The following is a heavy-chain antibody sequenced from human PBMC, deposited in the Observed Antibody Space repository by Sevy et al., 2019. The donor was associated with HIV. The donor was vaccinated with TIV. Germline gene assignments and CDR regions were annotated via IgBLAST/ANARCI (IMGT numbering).Heavy chain of an antibody. CDR2: IYIGGST. Sequence: GGSLRLSCAASGLTVSSNFMSWVRQAPGKGLEWVSVIYIGGSTYYADSVKGRFTISRDDSKNTLYLQMNSLRAEDTAVYYCARGKHISDYYGSFDYWGQGTLATVSS. V-gene: IGHV3-53*01. J-gene: IGHJ4*02. D-gene: IGHD3-3*01. CDR3: ARGKHISDYYGSFDY. CDR1: GLTVSSNF.